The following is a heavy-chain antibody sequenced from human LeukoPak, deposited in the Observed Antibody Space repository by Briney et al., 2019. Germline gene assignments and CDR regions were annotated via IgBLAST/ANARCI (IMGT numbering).Heavy chain of an antibody. Sequence: GESLKISCRGSGYSFTTYWIGWVRQMPGKGLEWMGIIYPGDSDTRYSPSFQGQVTISADKSISTAYLQWSSLKASDTAMYYCARYTRGTAAGTPGYFQHWGQGTLVTVSS. V-gene: IGHV5-51*01. CDR3: ARYTRGTAAGTPGYFQH. CDR1: GYSFTTYW. D-gene: IGHD6-13*01. CDR2: IYPGDSDT. J-gene: IGHJ1*01.